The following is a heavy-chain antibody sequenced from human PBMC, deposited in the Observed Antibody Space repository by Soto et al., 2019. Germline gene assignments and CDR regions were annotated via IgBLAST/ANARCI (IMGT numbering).Heavy chain of an antibody. CDR3: AKDSSCYYADY. V-gene: IGHV3-23*01. CDR1: GFTFSSYA. D-gene: IGHD3-22*01. Sequence: EVQLLESGGGLVHPGESLRLSCEASGFTFSSYAMSWVRQAPGKGLEWVSTVADSGGRTYYAGSVQGRFTISRDNSENTLYLQMNSLGAEDTAVYYCAKDSSCYYADYWGQGTLVTVSS. CDR2: VADSGGRT. J-gene: IGHJ4*02.